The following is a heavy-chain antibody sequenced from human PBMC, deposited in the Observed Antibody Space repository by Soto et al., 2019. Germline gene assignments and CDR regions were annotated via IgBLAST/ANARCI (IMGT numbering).Heavy chain of an antibody. CDR1: GFTVSSNY. V-gene: IGHV3-53*01. CDR2: IYSGGST. D-gene: IGHD6-13*01. J-gene: IGHJ4*02. Sequence: EVQLVESGGGLIQPGGSLRHSCAASGFTVSSNYMTWVRQAPGKGLEWVSAIYSGGSTYYADSVKGRFTISRDNSKNTLYLQMNSLRAEDTAVYYCARARSTAAGLFDYWGLGTLVTVSS. CDR3: ARARSTAAGLFDY.